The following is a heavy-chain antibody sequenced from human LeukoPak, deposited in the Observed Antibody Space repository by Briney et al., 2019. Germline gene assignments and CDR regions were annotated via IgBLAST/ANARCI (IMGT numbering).Heavy chain of an antibody. Sequence: SETLSLTCAVYGGSFSGYYWSWIRQPPGKGLEWIGEINHSGSTNYNPSLKSRVTISVDTSKNQFSLKLSSVTAADTAVYYCARGLQSHTTLCGGDCPLDGYFDYWGQGTLVTVSS. CDR1: GGSFSGYY. CDR3: ARGLQSHTTLCGGDCPLDGYFDY. J-gene: IGHJ4*02. D-gene: IGHD2-21*02. CDR2: INHSGST. V-gene: IGHV4-34*01.